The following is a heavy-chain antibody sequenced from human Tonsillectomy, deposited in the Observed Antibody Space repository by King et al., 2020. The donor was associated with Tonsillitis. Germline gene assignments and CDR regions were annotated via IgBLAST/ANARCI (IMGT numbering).Heavy chain of an antibody. CDR2: INPNSGGT. D-gene: IGHD1-26*01. J-gene: IGHJ6*02. CDR3: ARDRWEVVSDWDGGSSEYYDYYGMEV. Sequence: VQLVESGAEVKKPGASVKVSCKASGYTFTGYYLHWVRQAPGQGPEWMGWINPNSGGTKYAQKFQGRVTMTRDTSISTAYLELRRLRSDDTAVYYCARDRWEVVSDWDGGSSEYYDYYGMEVWGQGTTVTVSS. CDR1: GYTFTGYY. V-gene: IGHV1-2*02.